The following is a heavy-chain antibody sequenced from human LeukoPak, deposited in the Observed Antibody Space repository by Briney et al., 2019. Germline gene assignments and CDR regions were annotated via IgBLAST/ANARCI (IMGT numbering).Heavy chain of an antibody. CDR1: GFTFSSYA. J-gene: IGHJ4*02. V-gene: IGHV3-23*01. CDR3: AKVSRITMVRGIINSYYFDY. D-gene: IGHD3-10*01. CDR2: ISGSGGST. Sequence: GGSLRLSCAASGFTFSSYAMSWVRQAPGKGLEWVSAISGSGGSTYYADSVKGRFTISRDNSKNTLYLQMNSLRAEDTAVYYCAKVSRITMVRGIINSYYFDYWGQGTLVTVSS.